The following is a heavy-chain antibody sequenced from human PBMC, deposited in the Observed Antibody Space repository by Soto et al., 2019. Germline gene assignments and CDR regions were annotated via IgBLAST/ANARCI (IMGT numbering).Heavy chain of an antibody. CDR3: TKSSGGSSSVGMDY. J-gene: IGHJ4*02. CDR1: GFPFSSYV. Sequence: EVQLLESGGGLVQRGGSLRRSCAASGFPFSSYVMSWVRQAPGKGLEWVSGISGGGSNTFYADSVKGRFTISRDNSRDTLSLQMTALTIEDSSVYYCTKSSGGSSSVGMDYWGQGIRVTDSS. D-gene: IGHD6-6*01. CDR2: ISGGGSNT. V-gene: IGHV3-23*01.